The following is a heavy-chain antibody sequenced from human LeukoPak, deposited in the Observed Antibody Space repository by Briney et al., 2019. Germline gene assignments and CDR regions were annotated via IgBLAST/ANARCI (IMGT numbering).Heavy chain of an antibody. CDR1: GGSISSYY. V-gene: IGHV4-59*01. CDR3: AREARNPRAKHLFDY. D-gene: IGHD1-14*01. Sequence: PSETLSLTCTVSGGSISSYYWSWIRQPPGKGLEWIGYIYYSGSTNYNPSLKSRVTISVDTSKNQFPLKLSSVTAADTAVYYCAREARNPRAKHLFDYWGQGTLVTVSS. CDR2: IYYSGST. J-gene: IGHJ4*02.